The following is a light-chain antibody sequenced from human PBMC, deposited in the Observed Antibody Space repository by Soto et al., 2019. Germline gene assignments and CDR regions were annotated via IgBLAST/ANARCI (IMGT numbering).Light chain of an antibody. CDR3: MQALQTPLT. J-gene: IGKJ4*01. CDR2: LGS. V-gene: IGKV2-28*01. CDR1: QSLLHNNGYNY. Sequence: DTVMTQSPLSLPVTPGEPASISCRSSQSLLHNNGYNYLDWYLQKPGQSPQLLIYLGSNRASGVTDRFSCSGSGTDFTLKISRVEADDVWVYYCMQALQTPLTFGGGTKVEIK.